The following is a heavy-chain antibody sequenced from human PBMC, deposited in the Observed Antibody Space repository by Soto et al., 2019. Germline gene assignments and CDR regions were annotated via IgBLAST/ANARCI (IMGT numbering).Heavy chain of an antibody. CDR3: ARDYGDYVDAFDI. J-gene: IGHJ3*02. CDR2: IYYSGST. D-gene: IGHD4-17*01. CDR1: GGSVSSGSYY. V-gene: IGHV4-61*01. Sequence: QVQLQESGPGLVKPSETLSLTCTVSGGSVSSGSYYWSWIRQPPGKGLEWIGYIYYSGSTNYNRSLKSRVTISVDTSKNQFSLKLSSVTAADTAVYYCARDYGDYVDAFDIWGQGTMVTVSS.